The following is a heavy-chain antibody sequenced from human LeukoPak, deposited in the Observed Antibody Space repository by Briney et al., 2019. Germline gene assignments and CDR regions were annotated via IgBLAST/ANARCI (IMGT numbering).Heavy chain of an antibody. D-gene: IGHD5-24*01. CDR2: IRQDGSEK. CDR1: GFTFSSYW. V-gene: IGHV3-7*03. J-gene: IGHJ4*02. Sequence: GGSLRLSCAASGFTFSSYWMTWVRQAPGKGLEWVANIRQDGSEKYYVDSVKGRFTISRDNSKNSLYLQMNSLRTEDTALYYCAKDIGDGYNYDFDYWGQGTLVTVSS. CDR3: AKDIGDGYNYDFDY.